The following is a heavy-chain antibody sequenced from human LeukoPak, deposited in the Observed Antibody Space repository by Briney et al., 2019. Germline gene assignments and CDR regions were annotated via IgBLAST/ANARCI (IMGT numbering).Heavy chain of an antibody. Sequence: SSETLSFTCTVSGGSISRGGYYWSWIRQHPGKGLEWIGYIYYSGSTYYNPSLKSRLTISVDTSKNQFSLKLTSVTAADTAVYYCARSPVSSPTGHYFDYWGQETLVTVSS. V-gene: IGHV4-31*03. D-gene: IGHD2-2*01. CDR2: IYYSGST. CDR3: ARSPVSSPTGHYFDY. J-gene: IGHJ4*02. CDR1: GGSISRGGYY.